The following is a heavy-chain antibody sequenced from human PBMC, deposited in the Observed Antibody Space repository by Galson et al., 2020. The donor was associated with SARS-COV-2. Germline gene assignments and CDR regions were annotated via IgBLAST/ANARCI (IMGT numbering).Heavy chain of an antibody. V-gene: IGHV4-31*03. CDR1: GGSISSGGYY. J-gene: IGHJ4*02. Sequence: SETLSLTCTVSGGSISSGGYYWNWIRQHPGKGLEWVGYIYYSGSTYYTFYNPSLKRRVTISMDTSKNQFSLDLSSVTAAATPVYDCVRDVFRGVMAGGACFDSWGRGTLVTCSS. D-gene: IGHD3-16*01. CDR3: VRDVFRGVMAGGACFDS. CDR2: IYYSGST.